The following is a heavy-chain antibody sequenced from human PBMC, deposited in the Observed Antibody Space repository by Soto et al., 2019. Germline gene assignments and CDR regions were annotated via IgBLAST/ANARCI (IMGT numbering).Heavy chain of an antibody. CDR2: IGSSGGYI. J-gene: IGHJ6*02. D-gene: IGHD2-2*01. V-gene: IGHV3-21*01. CDR3: AREKKHQSLGGRFGMDV. CDR1: GFIFSDFS. Sequence: GGSLRLSCAVSGFIFSDFSMNWVRQAPGKGLEWVASIGSSGGYIFYADSAKGRFTISRDNAKKSLDLQINSLRAEDTAVYYCAREKKHQSLGGRFGMDVWGQGTTVTVSS.